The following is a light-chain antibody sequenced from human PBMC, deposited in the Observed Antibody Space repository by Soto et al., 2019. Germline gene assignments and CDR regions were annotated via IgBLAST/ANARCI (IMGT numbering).Light chain of an antibody. V-gene: IGKV1-8*01. J-gene: IGKJ4*01. CDR3: QPYYSYPLT. CDR1: QGISSY. Sequence: AIRMTQSPSSLSASTGDRVTITCRASQGISSYLAWYQQKPGKAPKLLIYAASTLQSGVPSRFSGSGSGTGFTLTISFLQSEDVATYYCQPYYSYPLTFGGGTKVDIK. CDR2: AAS.